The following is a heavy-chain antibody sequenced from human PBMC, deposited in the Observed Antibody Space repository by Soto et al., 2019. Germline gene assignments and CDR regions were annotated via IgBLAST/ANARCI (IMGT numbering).Heavy chain of an antibody. CDR3: ARSSGWRPHRGFDY. D-gene: IGHD6-19*01. Sequence: EVQLVESGGGLVQPGRSLRLSCAASGFTFDDYAMHWVRQAPGKGLEWVSGISWNSGSIGYADSVKGRFTISRDNAKNSLYLQMNSLRAEDTALYYCARSSGWRPHRGFDYWGQGTLVTVSS. V-gene: IGHV3-9*01. CDR1: GFTFDDYA. J-gene: IGHJ4*01. CDR2: ISWNSGSI.